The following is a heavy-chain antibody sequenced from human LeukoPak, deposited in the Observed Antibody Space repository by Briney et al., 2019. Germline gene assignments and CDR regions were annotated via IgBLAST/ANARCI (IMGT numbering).Heavy chain of an antibody. Sequence: PGGSLRLSCAASGFTFTTYALTWVRQAPGKGLEWVSAITGSGGSTYYADSVRGRSTISRDNSKNTLYLQMNSLRAEDTAVYYCAKDIFLWYFDLWGRGTLVTVSS. D-gene: IGHD3-9*01. CDR1: GFTFTTYA. CDR2: ITGSGGST. CDR3: AKDIFLWYFDL. J-gene: IGHJ2*01. V-gene: IGHV3-23*01.